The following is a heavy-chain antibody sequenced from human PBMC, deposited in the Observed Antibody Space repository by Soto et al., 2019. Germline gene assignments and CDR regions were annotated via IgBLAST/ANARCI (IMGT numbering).Heavy chain of an antibody. Sequence: GGSLRLSCAASGFTVSSNYMSWVRQAPGKGLEWVSVIYSGGSTYYADSVKGRFTISRDNSKNTLYLQMNSLRAEDTAVYYCARDRGSPDYYYYYMDVWGKGTTVTVSS. J-gene: IGHJ6*03. D-gene: IGHD6-13*01. CDR1: GFTVSSNY. CDR3: ARDRGSPDYYYYYMDV. CDR2: IYSGGST. V-gene: IGHV3-66*01.